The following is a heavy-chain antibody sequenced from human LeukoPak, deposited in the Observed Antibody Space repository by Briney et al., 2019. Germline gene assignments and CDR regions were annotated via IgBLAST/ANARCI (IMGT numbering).Heavy chain of an antibody. Sequence: SETLSLTCTVSGGSISNYYWSWIRQPPGKGLEWIGYIYYSGSTNYNPSLKSRVTISEDTSKRQFSLKLRSVTAADTAVYYCARVVGRYCSSTSCYIDYWGQGTLVTVSS. CDR3: ARVVGRYCSSTSCYIDY. CDR2: IYYSGST. D-gene: IGHD2-2*02. CDR1: GGSISNYY. J-gene: IGHJ4*02. V-gene: IGHV4-59*01.